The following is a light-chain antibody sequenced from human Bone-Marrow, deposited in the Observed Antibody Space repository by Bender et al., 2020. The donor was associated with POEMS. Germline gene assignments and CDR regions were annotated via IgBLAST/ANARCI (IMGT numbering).Light chain of an antibody. CDR1: SSNIGSNS. CDR3: ATWDDGLRGPN. V-gene: IGLV1-47*01. Sequence: QSVLTQPPSASGTPGQRVTISSSGSSSNIGSNSVYWFQLLSGTAPKLLIYMNNQRPSGVPDRFSGSKSGTSASLAISGLRSEDEADYYCATWDDGLRGPNFGGGTKLTVL. J-gene: IGLJ2*01. CDR2: MNN.